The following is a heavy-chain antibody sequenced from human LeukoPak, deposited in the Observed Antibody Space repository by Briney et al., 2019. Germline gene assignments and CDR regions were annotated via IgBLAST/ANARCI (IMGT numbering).Heavy chain of an antibody. V-gene: IGHV3-21*01. Sequence: GSLRLSCAASGFTFSSYSMNWVRQAPGKGLEWVSSISSSSSYIYYADSVKGRFTISRDNAKNSLYLQMNSLRAEDTAVYYCAREVAAAGTMRFDPWGQGTLVTVSS. CDR3: AREVAAAGTMRFDP. CDR2: ISSSSSYI. J-gene: IGHJ5*02. CDR1: GFTFSSYS. D-gene: IGHD6-13*01.